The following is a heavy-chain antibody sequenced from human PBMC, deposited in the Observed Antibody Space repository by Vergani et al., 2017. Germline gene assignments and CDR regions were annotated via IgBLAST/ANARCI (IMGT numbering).Heavy chain of an antibody. CDR2: VDPEDGET. J-gene: IGHJ3*02. D-gene: IGHD2-8*01. CDR3: ARAVGVFGFDI. V-gene: IGHV1-69-2*01. Sequence: EVQLVQSGAEVKKPGATMKISCKVSGYTFTDHYMHWVKQAPGKGLEWMGLVDPEDGETIYAEKFKGRVTITADESTSTAYMELSSLRSEDTAVYYCARAVGVFGFDIWGQGTMVTVSS. CDR1: GYTFTDHY.